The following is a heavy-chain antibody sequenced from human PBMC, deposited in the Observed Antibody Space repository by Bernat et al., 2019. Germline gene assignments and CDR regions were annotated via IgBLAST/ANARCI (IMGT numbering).Heavy chain of an antibody. V-gene: IGHV1-2*02. D-gene: IGHD2-21*02. CDR2: INPHSGAT. CDR3: ARDRGDVAIV. J-gene: IGHJ4*02. CDR1: GYTFTDYY. Sequence: QVQLVQSGAEVKKPAASVKVSCKASGYTFTDYYIHWVRQAPGQGLEWMGWINPHSGATNYAQKFQDRVTMTRDTSIGTAYMELSRLRSDDAAVYYCARDRGDVAIVWGQGTLVTVSS.